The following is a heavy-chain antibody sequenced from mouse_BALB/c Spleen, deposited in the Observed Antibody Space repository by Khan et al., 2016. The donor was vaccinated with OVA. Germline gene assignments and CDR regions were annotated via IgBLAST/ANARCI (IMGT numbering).Heavy chain of an antibody. D-gene: IGHD2-3*01. CDR1: GYSITSDYA. V-gene: IGHV3-2*02. J-gene: IGHJ4*01. Sequence: EVQLQESGPGLVKPSQSLSLTCTVTGYSITSDYAWNWIRQFPGNKLEWMGYISSSGSHNYNPALKSRISITRDTSKNQFFLTLNYVTTEDTATYYCARDGSRYNYAMDYWGQGTSVTVSS. CDR3: ARDGSRYNYAMDY. CDR2: ISSSGSH.